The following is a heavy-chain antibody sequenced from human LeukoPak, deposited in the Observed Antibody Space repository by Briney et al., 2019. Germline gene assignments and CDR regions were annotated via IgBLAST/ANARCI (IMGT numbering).Heavy chain of an antibody. Sequence: PGGSLRLSCAASGFTFSSYWMSWVRQAPGKGLEWVANIKQDGSEKYYVDSVKGRFTISRDNAKNSLYLQMNSLRAEDTAVYYCARESGYSGYEFDYWGQGTLVTVSS. CDR3: ARESGYSGYEFDY. J-gene: IGHJ4*02. V-gene: IGHV3-7*01. D-gene: IGHD5-12*01. CDR2: IKQDGSEK. CDR1: GFTFSSYW.